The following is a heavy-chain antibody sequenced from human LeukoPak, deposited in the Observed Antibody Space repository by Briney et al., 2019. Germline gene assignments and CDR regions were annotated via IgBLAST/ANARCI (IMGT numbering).Heavy chain of an antibody. CDR1: GLTFDDYG. CDR3: ARDLNYYGSGSSIDY. J-gene: IGHJ4*02. CDR2: INWNGGST. V-gene: IGHV3-20*04. Sequence: GGSLRLSCAASGLTFDDYGMSWVRQAPGKGLEWVSGINWNGGSTGYADSVKGRFTISRDNAKNSLYLQMNSLRAEDTALYYCARDLNYYGSGSSIDYWGQGTLVTVSS. D-gene: IGHD3-10*01.